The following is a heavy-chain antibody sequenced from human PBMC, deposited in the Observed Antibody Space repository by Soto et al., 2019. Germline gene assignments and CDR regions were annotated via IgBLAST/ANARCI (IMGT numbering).Heavy chain of an antibody. CDR3: ARDDRCSGGSCYPQYNWFDP. CDR1: GYTFTSYG. V-gene: IGHV1-18*01. Sequence: ASVKVSCKASGYTFTSYGISWVRQAPGQGLEWMGWISAYNGNTNYAQKLQGRVTMTTDTSTSTAYMELRSLRSDDTAVYYCARDDRCSGGSCYPQYNWFDPWGQGTLVTVSS. J-gene: IGHJ5*02. CDR2: ISAYNGNT. D-gene: IGHD2-15*01.